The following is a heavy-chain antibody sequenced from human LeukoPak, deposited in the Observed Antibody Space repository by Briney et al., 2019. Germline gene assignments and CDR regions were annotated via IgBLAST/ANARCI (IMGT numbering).Heavy chain of an antibody. J-gene: IGHJ5*02. V-gene: IGHV4-30-2*01. CDR3: ARFWGSYVNWFDP. CDR1: GDSITSGGYS. D-gene: IGHD3-16*01. Sequence: SETLSLTCAVSGDSITSGGYSWSWLRQPPGKGLEWIGYIYQSGSTDYNPSLKSRVTISMDRSKNQFSLKLNSVTAADTAVYYCARFWGSYVNWFDPWGQGTLVTVSS. CDR2: IYQSGST.